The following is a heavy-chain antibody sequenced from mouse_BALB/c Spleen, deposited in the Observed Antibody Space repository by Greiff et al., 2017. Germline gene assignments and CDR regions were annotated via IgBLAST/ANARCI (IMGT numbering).Heavy chain of an antibody. CDR2: ISSSGST. J-gene: IGHJ4*01. CDR3: ARDVTMDD. Sequence: EVKLVESGPGLVKPSQSLSLTCTVTGYSITSDYAWNWIRQFPGNKLEWMGYISSSGSTSYNPSLKSRISITRDTSKNQFFLQLNSVTTEDTATYYCARDVTMDDWGQGTSVTVSS. CDR1: GYSITSDYA. V-gene: IGHV3-2*02.